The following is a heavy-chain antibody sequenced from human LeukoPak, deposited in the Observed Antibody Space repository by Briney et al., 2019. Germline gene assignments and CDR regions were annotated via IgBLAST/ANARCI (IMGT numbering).Heavy chain of an antibody. V-gene: IGHV3-23*01. J-gene: IGHJ4*02. CDR2: ISGSGGST. Sequence: GGSLRLSCAASGFTFSSYAMSWVRQAPGKGLEWVSAISGSGGSTYYADSVKGRLTISRDNSKNTLYLQMNSLRAEDTAVYYCAKGGDLTTRPYYFDYWGQGTLVTVSS. CDR3: AKGGDLTTRPYYFDY. D-gene: IGHD4-17*01. CDR1: GFTFSSYA.